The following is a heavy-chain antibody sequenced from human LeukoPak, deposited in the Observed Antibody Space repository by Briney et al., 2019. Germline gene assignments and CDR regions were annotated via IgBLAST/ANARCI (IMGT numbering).Heavy chain of an antibody. CDR2: INHSGST. V-gene: IGHV4-34*01. CDR1: GGSFSGFY. Sequence: SETLSLTCAVYGGSFSGFYWSWIRQPPGKGLEWIGEINHSGSTNYNPSLKSRVTISVDTSKNQFSLKLSSVTAADTAVYYCARGLVSAGYWGQGTLVTVSS. J-gene: IGHJ4*02. CDR3: ARGLVSAGY. D-gene: IGHD3-9*01.